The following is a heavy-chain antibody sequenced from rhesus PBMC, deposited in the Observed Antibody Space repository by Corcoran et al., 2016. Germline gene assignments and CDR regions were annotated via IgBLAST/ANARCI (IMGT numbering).Heavy chain of an antibody. CDR3: AGEGGSCAFDY. J-gene: IGHJ4*01. D-gene: IGHD1-44*02. Sequence: VQLVQSGEEVTKPGDSVEASCKAFGLTSGGCAINWVREAPGHGLELMCVIIPLVGITNYAVKFQGRVTVTADASTGAAYMVPRRLRSEDTAVYYCAGEGGSCAFDYCGQVVLVTVSS. CDR2: IIPLVGIT. CDR1: GLTSGGCA. V-gene: IGHV1-198*02.